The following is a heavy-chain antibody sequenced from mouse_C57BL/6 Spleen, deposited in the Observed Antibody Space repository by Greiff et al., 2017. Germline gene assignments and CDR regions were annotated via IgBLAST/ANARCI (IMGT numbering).Heavy chain of an antibody. CDR1: GFSLSTFGMG. Sequence: QVTLKESGPGKLQPSQTLSLTCSFSGFSLSTFGMGVGWIRQPSGKGLEWLAHIWWDDDKYYNPALKSRLTISKDTSKNQVFLKIANVDTADTATHSSALITTTVFITPRSYYFDYWGQGTTLTVSS. V-gene: IGHV8-8*01. D-gene: IGHD1-1*01. CDR3: ALITTTVFITPRSYYFDY. J-gene: IGHJ2*01. CDR2: IWWDDDK.